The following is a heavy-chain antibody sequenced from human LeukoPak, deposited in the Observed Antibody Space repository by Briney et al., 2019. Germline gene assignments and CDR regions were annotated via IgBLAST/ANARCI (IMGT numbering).Heavy chain of an antibody. J-gene: IGHJ2*01. CDR3: ARVVGRNWYLDL. D-gene: IGHD1-14*01. V-gene: IGHV3-23*01. CDR2: ISGSGGST. Sequence: GGSLRLSCAASGFTFSSYAMSWVRQAPGKGLEWVSAISGSGGSTYYADSVKGRFTISRDNSKNSLSLQMNSLRAEDTAVYYCARVVGRNWYLDLWGRGTQVTVSS. CDR1: GFTFSSYA.